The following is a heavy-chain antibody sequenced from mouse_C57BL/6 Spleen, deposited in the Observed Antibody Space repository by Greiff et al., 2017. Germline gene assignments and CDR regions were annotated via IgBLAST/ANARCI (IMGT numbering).Heavy chain of an antibody. Sequence: EVKVEESGPGLVKPSQSLSLTCSVTGYSITSGYYWNWIRQFPGNKLEWMGYISYDGSNNYNPSLKNRISISRDTSKNQFFLKLNSVTTEDTATYYCAREGGSSGYNWGQGTTLTVSS. D-gene: IGHD3-2*02. CDR3: AREGGSSGYN. CDR2: ISYDGSN. J-gene: IGHJ2*01. CDR1: GYSITSGYY. V-gene: IGHV3-6*01.